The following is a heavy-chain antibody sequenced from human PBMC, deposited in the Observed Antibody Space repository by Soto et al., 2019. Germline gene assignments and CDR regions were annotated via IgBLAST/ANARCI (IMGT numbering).Heavy chain of an antibody. Sequence: GRSLRLSCAASGLIFNNNSMTWVRQAPGQGLEWVATISSTGAKTYHADAAMGRFTISRNNSKDTLYLLMSSLRVGDTAVYFCATSWELEPHFDYWGQGALVTVSS. CDR3: ATSWELEPHFDY. J-gene: IGHJ4*02. D-gene: IGHD1-26*01. CDR2: ISSTGAKT. CDR1: GLIFNNNS. V-gene: IGHV3-23*01.